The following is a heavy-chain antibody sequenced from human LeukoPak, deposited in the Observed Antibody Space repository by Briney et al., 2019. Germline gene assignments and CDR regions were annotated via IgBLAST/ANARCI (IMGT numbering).Heavy chain of an antibody. D-gene: IGHD1-26*01. CDR3: ARHGGIVGATTKSHAFDI. V-gene: IGHV4-59*08. J-gene: IGHJ3*02. Sequence: SETLSLTCAVYGGSFSGYYWSWIRQPPGKGLEWIGYIYYSGSTNYNPSLKSRVTISVDTSKNQFSLKLSSVTAADTAVFYCARHGGIVGATTKSHAFDIWGQGTMVTVSS. CDR2: IYYSGST. CDR1: GGSFSGYY.